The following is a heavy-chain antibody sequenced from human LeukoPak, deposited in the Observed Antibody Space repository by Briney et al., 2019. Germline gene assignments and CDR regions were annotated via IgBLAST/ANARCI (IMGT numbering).Heavy chain of an antibody. Sequence: PGGSLRLSCAASGFTFSSYAMSWVRQAPGKGLEWVSAISGSGGSTYYADSVKGRFTISRDNAKNSLYLQMNSLRAEDTALYHCAKLYGGKTLAAFDIWGQGTMVTVSS. CDR2: ISGSGGST. V-gene: IGHV3-23*01. CDR3: AKLYGGKTLAAFDI. D-gene: IGHD4-23*01. CDR1: GFTFSSYA. J-gene: IGHJ3*02.